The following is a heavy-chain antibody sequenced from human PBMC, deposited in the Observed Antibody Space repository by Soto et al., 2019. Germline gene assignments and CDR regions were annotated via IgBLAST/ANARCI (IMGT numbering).Heavy chain of an antibody. D-gene: IGHD2-15*01. CDR3: AKGTEDPMVAYYFDY. V-gene: IGHV3-23*01. Sequence: EVPLLESGGGLVQPGGSLSLSCAASGFTFSSYAMSWVRQAPGKGLEWVSAISGSGGSTYYAASVKGRFTKSRDNSKNTLYLPMNSLSADNTAVYYCAKGTEDPMVAYYFDYWGQGTLVTVSS. CDR2: ISGSGGST. CDR1: GFTFSSYA. J-gene: IGHJ4*02.